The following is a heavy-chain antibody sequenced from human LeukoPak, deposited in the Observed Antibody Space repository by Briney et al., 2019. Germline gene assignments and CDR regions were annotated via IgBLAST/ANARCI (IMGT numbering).Heavy chain of an antibody. CDR2: IYYSGST. Sequence: PSETLSLTCTVSGGSISSYYWSWIRQPPGKGLEWIGYIYYSGSTNYNPSLKSRVTISVDTSKNQFSPKLSSVTAADTAVYYCARARPPYSSSIDYWGQGTLVTVSS. J-gene: IGHJ4*02. CDR1: GGSISSYY. CDR3: ARARPPYSSSIDY. D-gene: IGHD6-13*01. V-gene: IGHV4-59*08.